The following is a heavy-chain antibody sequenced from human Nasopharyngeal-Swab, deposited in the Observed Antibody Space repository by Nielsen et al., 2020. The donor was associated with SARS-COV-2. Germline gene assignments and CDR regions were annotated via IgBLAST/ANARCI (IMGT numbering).Heavy chain of an antibody. Sequence: SEPLSLTCTVSGGSISSGDYYWSWIRQPPGKGLEWIGYIYYSGSTYYNPSLKSRVTISVDTSKNQFPLKLSSVTAADTAVYYCATGRTDYFDYWGQGTLVTVSS. CDR3: ATGRTDYFDY. CDR1: GGSISSGDYY. J-gene: IGHJ4*02. V-gene: IGHV4-30-4*01. CDR2: IYYSGST. D-gene: IGHD1-14*01.